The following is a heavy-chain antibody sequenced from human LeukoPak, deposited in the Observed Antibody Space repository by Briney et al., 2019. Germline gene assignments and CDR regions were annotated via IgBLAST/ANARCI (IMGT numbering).Heavy chain of an antibody. Sequence: GGSLRLSCAASGFTVSSNYMSWVRQAPGKGLEWVSVIYSGGSTYYADSVKGRFTISRDNSKNTLYLQMNSLRAEDTAVYYCARGYYDSSGYSYYFDYWGQGTLVTVSS. CDR1: GFTVSSNY. CDR3: ARGYYDSSGYSYYFDY. V-gene: IGHV3-53*01. D-gene: IGHD3-22*01. CDR2: IYSGGST. J-gene: IGHJ4*02.